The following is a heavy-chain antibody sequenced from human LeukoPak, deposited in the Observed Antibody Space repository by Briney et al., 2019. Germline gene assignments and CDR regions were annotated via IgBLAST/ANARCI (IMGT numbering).Heavy chain of an antibody. Sequence: SETLSLTCIVSGGSISSYYWSWIRQPPGKGLEWIGYIHYSGSTNYNPSLKSRVTISIDTSKNQFSLKLSSVTAADTAVYYCARDQTSKGDAFDIWGQGTMVTVSS. CDR1: GGSISSYY. CDR3: ARDQTSKGDAFDI. J-gene: IGHJ3*02. CDR2: IHYSGST. V-gene: IGHV4-59*01.